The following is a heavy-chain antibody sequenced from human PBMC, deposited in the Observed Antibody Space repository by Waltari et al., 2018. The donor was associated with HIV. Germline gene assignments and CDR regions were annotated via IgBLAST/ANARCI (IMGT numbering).Heavy chain of an antibody. D-gene: IGHD3-10*01. CDR3: ARQAYYYGSGSANWFDP. CDR1: GGSINSTSCY. J-gene: IGHJ5*02. V-gene: IGHV4-39*01. CDR2: MFYSGRT. Sequence: QLQLQESGPGLVKPSETLSLISSISGGSINSTSCYWGWIRQPPGKGLEWIGSMFYSGRTYYNPSLKSRVTISVDTSKNQFSLKLSSVTAADTALYYCARQAYYYGSGSANWFDPWGQGTLVTVSS.